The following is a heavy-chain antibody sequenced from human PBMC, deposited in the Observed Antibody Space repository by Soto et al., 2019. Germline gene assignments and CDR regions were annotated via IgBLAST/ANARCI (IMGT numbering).Heavy chain of an antibody. Sequence: ASVKVSCKASGYTFTGYYMHWVRQAPGQGLECMGWINPNSGGTNYAQKFQGWVTMTRDTSISTAYMELSRLRSDDTAGYYCARGGYSSGWYDYYYGMDVWGKGTTVTVS. V-gene: IGHV1-2*04. J-gene: IGHJ6*04. D-gene: IGHD6-19*01. CDR1: GYTFTGYY. CDR2: INPNSGGT. CDR3: ARGGYSSGWYDYYYGMDV.